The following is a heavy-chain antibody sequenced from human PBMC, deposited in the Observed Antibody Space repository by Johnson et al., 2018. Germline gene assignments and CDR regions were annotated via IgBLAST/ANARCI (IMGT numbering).Heavy chain of an antibody. CDR3: ARDWSGSWQHDAFDI. J-gene: IGHJ3*02. D-gene: IGHD1-26*01. CDR1: GFTFSTYS. CDR2: ITGGSSTI. V-gene: IGHV3-48*02. Sequence: VQLVESGGGLVQPGGSXRLSCAASGFTFSTYSMNWVRQAPGKGLEWVSYITGGSSTIYYAGSVKGRFTISRDNAKNSLYLQMNSLRDEDTAVYYFARDWSGSWQHDAFDIWGQGTMVTVSS.